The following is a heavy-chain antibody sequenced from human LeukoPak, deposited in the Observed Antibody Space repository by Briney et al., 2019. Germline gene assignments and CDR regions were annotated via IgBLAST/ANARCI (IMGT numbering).Heavy chain of an antibody. V-gene: IGHV4-61*02. CDR1: GGSISNLNYY. CDR3: ARVGLDSSGYYFDY. D-gene: IGHD3-22*01. Sequence: SETLSLTCTVSGGSISNLNYYWSWIRQPAGKGLEWIGRIYASGSTSYNPSLKSRVTISVDTSKNQFSLKLSSVTAADTAVYYCARVGLDSSGYYFDYWGQGTLVTVSS. J-gene: IGHJ4*02. CDR2: IYASGST.